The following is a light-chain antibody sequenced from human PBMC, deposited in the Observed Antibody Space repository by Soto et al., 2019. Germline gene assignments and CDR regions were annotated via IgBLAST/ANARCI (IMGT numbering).Light chain of an antibody. Sequence: EIVLTQSPATLSLSPGERATLSCRASQSVSSYLAWYQPKPGQAPRLLIYDASNRATGIPARFSGSGSGTDFTLTISSLDPEDFAVYYCQQRSNWPPGVTFGGGTKVEIK. CDR1: QSVSSY. CDR2: DAS. CDR3: QQRSNWPPGVT. J-gene: IGKJ4*01. V-gene: IGKV3-11*01.